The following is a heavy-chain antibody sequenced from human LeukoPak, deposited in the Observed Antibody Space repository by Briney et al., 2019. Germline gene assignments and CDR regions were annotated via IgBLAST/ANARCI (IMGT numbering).Heavy chain of an antibody. Sequence: PARSLRLSCAASGFTSSSYAMHWVRQAPDKGLEWVADISYDGSNKYYADSVKGRFTISRDNSKNTLYLQMNSLRAEDTAVYYCARDKPFPYYYDSSGFGWGQGTLVTVSS. V-gene: IGHV3-30-3*01. CDR1: GFTSSSYA. J-gene: IGHJ4*02. D-gene: IGHD3-22*01. CDR3: ARDKPFPYYYDSSGFG. CDR2: ISYDGSNK.